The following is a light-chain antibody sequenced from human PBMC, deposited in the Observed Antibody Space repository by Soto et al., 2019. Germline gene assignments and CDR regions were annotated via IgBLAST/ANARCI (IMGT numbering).Light chain of an antibody. Sequence: ALTQPPSVSGSPGQSVTISCTGTSSDVGSYNRVSWYQQPPGTAPKLMIYEVSNRPSGVPDRFFGSKSGNTASLTISGLQAEDEADYYCSSFTSSNTWVFGGGTKVTVL. CDR3: SSFTSSNTWV. V-gene: IGLV2-18*02. J-gene: IGLJ3*02. CDR2: EVS. CDR1: SSDVGSYNR.